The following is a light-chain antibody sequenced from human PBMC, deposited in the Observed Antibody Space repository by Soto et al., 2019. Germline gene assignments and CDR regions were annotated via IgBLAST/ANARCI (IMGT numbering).Light chain of an antibody. J-gene: IGKJ2*01. CDR3: QQYSTYSVFT. CDR1: QNINNW. CDR2: TAS. V-gene: IGKV1-5*03. Sequence: DIQMTQSPSTLSASVGDRVTITCRASQNINNWLAWYQQKPGKAPKLLIYTASNLESGVPSRFSGSGSGTEFTLTISCLQPVDFATYYCQQYSTYSVFTFGQGTRLDIK.